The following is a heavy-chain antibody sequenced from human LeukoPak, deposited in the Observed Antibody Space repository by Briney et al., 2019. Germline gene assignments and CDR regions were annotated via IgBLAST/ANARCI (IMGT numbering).Heavy chain of an antibody. CDR1: GYTFTSYD. V-gene: IGHV1-8*02. CDR3: ARVIAVAGSYYFDY. Sequence: ASVKVSCKASGYTFTSYDINWVRQATGQGLEWMGWMNPNSGNTGYAQKFQGRVTMTRDTSISTAYMELSRLRSDDTAVYYCARVIAVAGSYYFDYWGQGTLVTVSS. J-gene: IGHJ4*02. CDR2: MNPNSGNT. D-gene: IGHD6-19*01.